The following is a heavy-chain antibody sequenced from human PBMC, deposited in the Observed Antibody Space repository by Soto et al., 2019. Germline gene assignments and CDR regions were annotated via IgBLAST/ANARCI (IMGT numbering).Heavy chain of an antibody. J-gene: IGHJ5*02. D-gene: IGHD2-21*01. CDR1: GDSINSDGYF. CDR2: IYHFGTT. V-gene: IGHV4-31*03. CDR3: ARLICASSICYFPAWFDP. Sequence: QVQLQESGPGLVKPSQTLSLTCTVSGDSINSDGYFWSWIRQHPGKGLEWIGSIYHFGTTYYNPSLISRLNMSMDTSKNQFSLNLNSVTAADTAVYYCARLICASSICYFPAWFDPWGRGTLVTVSS.